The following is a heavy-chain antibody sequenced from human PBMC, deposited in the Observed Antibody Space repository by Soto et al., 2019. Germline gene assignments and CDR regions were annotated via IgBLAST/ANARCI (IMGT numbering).Heavy chain of an antibody. D-gene: IGHD2-15*01. CDR1: GFTFSSYG. J-gene: IGHJ4*02. CDR2: IWYDGSNK. Sequence: QVQLVESGGGVVQPGRSLRLSCAASGFTFSSYGMHWVRQAPGKGLEWVAVIWYDGSNKYYADSVKGRFTISRDNSKNPLYLQMNSLRAEDTAVYYCARDTGVVVVAATPVGFDYWGQGTLVTVSS. CDR3: ARDTGVVVVAATPVGFDY. V-gene: IGHV3-33*01.